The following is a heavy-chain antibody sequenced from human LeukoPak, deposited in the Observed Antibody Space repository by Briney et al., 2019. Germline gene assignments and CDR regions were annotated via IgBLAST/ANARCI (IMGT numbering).Heavy chain of an antibody. J-gene: IGHJ4*02. CDR1: GFTFTSYD. CDR2: ISYDGSNK. CDR3: AKFKYPYDSSGYYPFDY. Sequence: GGSLRLSCAASGFTFTSYDMHWVRQAPGKGLEWVALISYDGSNKYYVDSVKGRFTISRDNSKNTLYLQMNSLRAEDTAMYYCAKFKYPYDSSGYYPFDYWGQGTLVTVSS. D-gene: IGHD3-22*01. V-gene: IGHV3-30*18.